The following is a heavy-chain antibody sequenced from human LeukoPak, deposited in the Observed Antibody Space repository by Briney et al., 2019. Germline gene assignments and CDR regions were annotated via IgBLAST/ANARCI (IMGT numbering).Heavy chain of an antibody. V-gene: IGHV3-33*08. CDR3: ARAGAGDSSGYYYPN. Sequence: GGSLRLSCAASGFTFSSYGMHWVRQAPGKGLEWVAVIWDDGTTKYYRDSEKGRFTISRDNSKNTLYLQMNTLRAEDTAVYYCARAGAGDSSGYYYPNWGQGTLVTVST. D-gene: IGHD3-22*01. J-gene: IGHJ4*02. CDR1: GFTFSSYG. CDR2: IWDDGTTK.